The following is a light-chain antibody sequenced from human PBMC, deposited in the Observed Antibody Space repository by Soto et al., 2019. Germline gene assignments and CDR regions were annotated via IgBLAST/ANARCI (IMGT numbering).Light chain of an antibody. CDR3: QQYYSTPLT. CDR2: WAS. CDR1: QSVLHSSNNKNY. J-gene: IGKJ4*01. V-gene: IGKV4-1*01. Sequence: DIVMTQSPDSLAVSLGERATINCKSSQSVLHSSNNKNYLAWYQQKPGQPPKLLIYWASTREFGVPDRFSGGGSGTDFTLTISSLQAEDVALYYCQQYYSTPLTFGGGTKVEIK.